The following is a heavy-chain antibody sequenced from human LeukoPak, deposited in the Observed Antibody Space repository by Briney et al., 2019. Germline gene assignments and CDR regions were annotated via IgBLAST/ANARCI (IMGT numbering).Heavy chain of an antibody. CDR2: IYTSGRT. D-gene: IGHD4-23*01. V-gene: IGHV4-4*07. J-gene: IGHJ4*02. CDR3: ARGGNSGLPWGHYFDY. CDR1: GFTFSSYW. Sequence: PGGSLRLSCAASGFTFSSYWMSWIRQPAGKGLEWIGRIYTSGRTNNNHSIKSRVTMSVDTSKCQLSLKLSSVTAADTAVYYCARGGNSGLPWGHYFDYWGQGTLVTVSS.